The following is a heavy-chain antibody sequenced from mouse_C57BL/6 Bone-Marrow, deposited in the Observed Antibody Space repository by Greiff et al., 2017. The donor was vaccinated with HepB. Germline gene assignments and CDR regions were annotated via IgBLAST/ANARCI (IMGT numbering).Heavy chain of an antibody. CDR2: ISYDGSN. V-gene: IGHV3-6*01. Sequence: EVQLQQSGPGLVKPSQSLSLTCSVTGYSITSGYYWNWIRQFPGNKLEWMGYISYDGSNNYNPSLKNRISITRDTSKNQFFLKLNSVTTEDTATYYCARARWVLRLTGSYYFDYWGQGTTLTVSS. CDR1: GYSITSGYY. J-gene: IGHJ2*01. D-gene: IGHD1-2*01. CDR3: ARARWVLRLTGSYYFDY.